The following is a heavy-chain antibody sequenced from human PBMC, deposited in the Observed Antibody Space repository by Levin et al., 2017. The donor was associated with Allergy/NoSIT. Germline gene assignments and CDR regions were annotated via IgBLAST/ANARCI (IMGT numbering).Heavy chain of an antibody. D-gene: IGHD2-15*01. CDR3: AADLGYCSGGSCPDY. Sequence: ASVKVSCKASGFTFTSSAMQWVRQARGQRLEWIGWIVVGSGNTNYAQKFQERVTITRDMSTSTAYMELSSLRSEDTAVYYCAADLGYCSGGSCPDYWGQGTLVTVSS. J-gene: IGHJ4*02. V-gene: IGHV1-58*02. CDR2: IVVGSGNT. CDR1: GFTFTSSA.